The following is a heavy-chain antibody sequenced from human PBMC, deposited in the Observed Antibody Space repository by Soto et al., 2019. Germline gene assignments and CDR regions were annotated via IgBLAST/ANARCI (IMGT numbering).Heavy chain of an antibody. D-gene: IGHD5-18*01. J-gene: IGHJ4*02. CDR3: AGPGYSSQDY. Sequence: GGSLRLSCAASGFTFSSFALSWVRQAPGKGLEWVSAISGSGDGTDYADSVKGRFTISRDNSKNTLYLQMNSLRAEDTAVYYCAGPGYSSQDYWGQGALVTVPQ. CDR1: GFTFSSFA. V-gene: IGHV3-23*01. CDR2: ISGSGDGT.